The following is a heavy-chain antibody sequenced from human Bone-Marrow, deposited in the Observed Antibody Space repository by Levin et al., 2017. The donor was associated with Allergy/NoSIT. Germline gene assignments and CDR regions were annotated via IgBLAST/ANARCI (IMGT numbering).Heavy chain of an antibody. D-gene: IGHD5-18*01. CDR1: GFIVSNTY. CDR3: AKEQTGYGILQDGLDV. J-gene: IGHJ6*02. CDR2: ISSGDNT. Sequence: GASVKVSCAGSGFIVSNTYMSWVRQAPGKGLEWVAIISSGDNTDHADSVKGRFTISRDNNKNSLYLQMNSLTTVDTALYYCAKEQTGYGILQDGLDVWGQGTTVIVS. V-gene: IGHV3-53*05.